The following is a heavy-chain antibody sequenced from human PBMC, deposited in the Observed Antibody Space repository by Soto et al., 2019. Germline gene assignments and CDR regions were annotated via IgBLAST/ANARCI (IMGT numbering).Heavy chain of an antibody. J-gene: IGHJ3*02. Sequence: QVQLVQSGAEVKKPGSSVKVSCKASGGTFSSYAISWVRQAPGQGLEWMGGIIPIFGTANYAQKFQGRVTITADESTSTAYMELSSLRSEDTTVYYCARDNRHSSGWYGAFDIWGQGTMVTVSS. CDR3: ARDNRHSSGWYGAFDI. D-gene: IGHD6-19*01. CDR1: GGTFSSYA. V-gene: IGHV1-69*01. CDR2: IIPIFGTA.